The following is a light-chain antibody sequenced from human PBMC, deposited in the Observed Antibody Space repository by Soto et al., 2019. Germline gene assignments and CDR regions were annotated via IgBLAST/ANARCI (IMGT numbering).Light chain of an antibody. J-gene: IGLJ3*02. Sequence: QPVLTQSSSASASLGSSVKLTCTLSSGHSSYIIAWHQQQTGKAPRYLMKLEGSGSYNKGSGVPDRFSGSSSGADRYLTISNLQFEDEADYYCETWDSNTWVFGGGTQLTVL. V-gene: IGLV4-60*02. CDR1: SGHSSYI. CDR3: ETWDSNTWV. CDR2: LEGSGSY.